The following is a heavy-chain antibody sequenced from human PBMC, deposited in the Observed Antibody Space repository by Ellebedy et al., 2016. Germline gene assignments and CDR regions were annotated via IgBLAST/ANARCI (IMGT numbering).Heavy chain of an antibody. CDR1: GASISSSSYY. D-gene: IGHD7-27*01. CDR2: VSYTGGP. J-gene: IGHJ5*02. Sequence: SETLSPTXTVSGASISSSSYYWGWIRQPPGKGLEWIGYVSYTGGPNYNPSLKSRVTILIDTPKHQFSVTLTSVTAADTAIYYCARDVRLGIAASGRFDPWGQGTLVTVSS. CDR3: ARDVRLGIAASGRFDP. V-gene: IGHV4-61*01.